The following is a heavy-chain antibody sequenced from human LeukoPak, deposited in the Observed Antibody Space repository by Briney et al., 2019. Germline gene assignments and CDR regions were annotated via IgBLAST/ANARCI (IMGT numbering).Heavy chain of an antibody. CDR1: GGSISSYY. D-gene: IGHD5-24*01. Sequence: SETPSLTCTFSGGSISSYYWSWIRQPAGKGLEWIGRIYTSGSTNYNPSLKSRVTMSVDTSKNQFSLKLSSVTAADTAVYYCARGHDTINFDYWGQGTLVTVSS. V-gene: IGHV4-4*07. CDR3: ARGHDTINFDY. CDR2: IYTSGST. J-gene: IGHJ4*02.